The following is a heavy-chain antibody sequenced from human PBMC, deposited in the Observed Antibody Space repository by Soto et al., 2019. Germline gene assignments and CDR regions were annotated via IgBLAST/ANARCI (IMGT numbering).Heavy chain of an antibody. J-gene: IGHJ4*02. D-gene: IGHD3-10*01. CDR3: ASLSRFALDY. V-gene: IGHV3-21*01. CDR1: GFTFNTYS. Sequence: GGSLRLSCAASGFTFNTYSMNWVRQAPGKGLEWVSSISSSSSYIYYTDSVKGRFTISRDNAKNSLYLQMNSLRAEDTAVYYCASLSRFALDYWGQGTLVTVSS. CDR2: ISSSSSYI.